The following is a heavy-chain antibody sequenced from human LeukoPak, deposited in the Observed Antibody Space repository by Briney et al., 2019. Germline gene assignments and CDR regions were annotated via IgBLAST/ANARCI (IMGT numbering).Heavy chain of an antibody. CDR2: IRRKSDGATT. Sequence: PGGSLRLSCTASGFAFGDYAMSWFRQAPGKGLEWLAFIRRKSDGATTEYAASVKGRFTISRDDSKSIAYLQMNSLKTEDTAVYYCSRDISEWLAPIYLDYWGQGTPVTVSS. CDR3: SRDISEWLAPIYLDY. CDR1: GFAFGDYA. D-gene: IGHD6-19*01. J-gene: IGHJ4*02. V-gene: IGHV3-49*03.